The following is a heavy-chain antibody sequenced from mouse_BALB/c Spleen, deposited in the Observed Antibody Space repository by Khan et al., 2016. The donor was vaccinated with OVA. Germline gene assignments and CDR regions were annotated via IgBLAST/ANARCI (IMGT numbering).Heavy chain of an antibody. CDR1: GFSLTTYG. J-gene: IGHJ4*01. CDR2: IWGDGST. V-gene: IGHV2-3*01. D-gene: IGHD2-3*01. CDR3: AKWGDGSTYAMDY. Sequence: QVQLKQSGPGLVAPSQSPSITCTVSGFSLTTYGVNWIRQPPGKGLEWLGVIWGDGSTNYHSALISRLSISKDNSQSQVFLKLNSLQTDDTATYYCAKWGDGSTYAMDYWGQGTSVTVSS.